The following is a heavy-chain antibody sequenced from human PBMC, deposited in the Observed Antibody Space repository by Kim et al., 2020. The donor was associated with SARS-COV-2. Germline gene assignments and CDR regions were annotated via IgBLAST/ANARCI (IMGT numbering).Heavy chain of an antibody. CDR2: INADSGGT. V-gene: IGHV1-2*02. CDR3: ARDWADNSLDS. Sequence: ASVKVSCKASGYTFTDYYIHWVRQAPGKGLEWMGCINADSGGTHYAQKFRGRVTMTTDTSINTAHMELTGLRSDDTAVFYCARDWADNSLDSWGQGTLVTVSS. D-gene: IGHD1-1*01. CDR1: GYTFTDYY. J-gene: IGHJ4*02.